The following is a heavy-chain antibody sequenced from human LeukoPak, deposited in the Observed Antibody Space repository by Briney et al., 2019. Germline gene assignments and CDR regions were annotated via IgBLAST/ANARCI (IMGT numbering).Heavy chain of an antibody. V-gene: IGHV3-7*01. CDR3: ARAMRDIVVVPAAELDY. CDR1: GFTFSTYW. CDR2: MNQDGSQK. D-gene: IGHD2-2*01. J-gene: IGHJ4*02. Sequence: GGSLRLSCAASGFTFSTYWMSWVRQAPGKGLEWVANMNQDGSQKYYVDSVKGRFTISRDNAKNSLYLQMNSLRAEDTAVYYCARAMRDIVVVPAAELDYWGQGTLVTVSS.